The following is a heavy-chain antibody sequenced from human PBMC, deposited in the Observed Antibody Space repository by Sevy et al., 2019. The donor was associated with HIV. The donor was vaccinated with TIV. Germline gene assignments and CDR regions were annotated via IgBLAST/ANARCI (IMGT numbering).Heavy chain of an antibody. D-gene: IGHD6-13*01. V-gene: IGHV3-21*01. Sequence: GGSLRLSCAASGFTFSSYSMNWVRQAPGKGLEWVSSISSSSSYIYYADSLKGRFTISRDNAKNSLYLQMNSLRAEDTAVYYCARDSLIAAAGGIDYWGQGTLVTVSS. CDR1: GFTFSSYS. CDR3: ARDSLIAAAGGIDY. CDR2: ISSSSSYI. J-gene: IGHJ4*02.